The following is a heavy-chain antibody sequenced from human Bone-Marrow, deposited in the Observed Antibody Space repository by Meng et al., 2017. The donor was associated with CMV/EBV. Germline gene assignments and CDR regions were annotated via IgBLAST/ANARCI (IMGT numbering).Heavy chain of an antibody. CDR2: ISGSGGST. V-gene: IGHV3-23*01. CDR1: GFTFSSYA. CDR3: AKVPIYITGTVIDY. D-gene: IGHD1-20*01. J-gene: IGHJ4*02. Sequence: GESLKISCAASGFTFSSYAMSWVRQAPGKGLEWVSAISGSGGSTYYADSVKGRFTISRDNSKNTLYLQMNSLRAEDTAVYYCAKVPIYITGTVIDYWGQGTLVTVSS.